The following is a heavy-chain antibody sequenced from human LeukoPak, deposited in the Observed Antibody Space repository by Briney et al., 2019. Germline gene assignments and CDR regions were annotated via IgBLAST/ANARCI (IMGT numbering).Heavy chain of an antibody. D-gene: IGHD5-18*01. Sequence: ASVKVSCKASGYTFTGYYMHWVRPAPGQGLEWMGWINPNSGGTNYAQKFQGRVTMTRDTSISTAYMELSRLRSDDTAVYYCARKYSYGYRNYYYYMDVWGKGTTVTISS. J-gene: IGHJ6*03. CDR3: ARKYSYGYRNYYYYMDV. V-gene: IGHV1-2*02. CDR1: GYTFTGYY. CDR2: INPNSGGT.